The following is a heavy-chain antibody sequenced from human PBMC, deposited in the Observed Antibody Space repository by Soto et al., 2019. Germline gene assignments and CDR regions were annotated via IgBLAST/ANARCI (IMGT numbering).Heavy chain of an antibody. J-gene: IGHJ4*02. V-gene: IGHV4-59*08. CDR3: ARHPPNYDILTGYYISYYFDY. D-gene: IGHD3-9*01. CDR2: IYYSGST. CDR1: GGSISSYC. Sequence: SETLSVTCPVSGGSISSYCWSWIRQPPGKGLEWIGYIYYSGSTNYNPSLKSRVTISVDTSKNQFSLKLSSVTAADTAVYYCARHPPNYDILTGYYISYYFDYWGQGTLVTVSS.